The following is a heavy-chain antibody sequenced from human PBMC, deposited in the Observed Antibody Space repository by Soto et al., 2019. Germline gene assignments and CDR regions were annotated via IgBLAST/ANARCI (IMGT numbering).Heavy chain of an antibody. V-gene: IGHV2-70*01. Sequence: SGPTLVKPTQTLTLTCTFSGFSLSTSGMCVSWIRQPPGKALEWLALIEWDDDKYYSTPLKTRLTISKDTSKNQVVLTMTNMDPVDTATYYCARHAAAGPFNWFDPWGQGTLVTVSS. CDR2: IEWDDDK. D-gene: IGHD6-13*01. J-gene: IGHJ5*02. CDR1: GFSLSTSGMC. CDR3: ARHAAAGPFNWFDP.